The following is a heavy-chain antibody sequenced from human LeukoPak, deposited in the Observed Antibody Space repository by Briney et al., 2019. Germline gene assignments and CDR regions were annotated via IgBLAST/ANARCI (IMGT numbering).Heavy chain of an antibody. CDR2: IYYSGST. Sequence: SDTLSLTCTGSGDSLNSYYWIWIRQPPGKGLECIGYIYYSGSTNYNPSPKRRVTISVDTYKNQFSLKLSSVTAADTAVYYCARHQKVGPTIDYWGQGTLVTVSS. V-gene: IGHV4-59*08. CDR3: ARHQKVGPTIDY. J-gene: IGHJ4*02. CDR1: GDSLNSYY. D-gene: IGHD1-26*01.